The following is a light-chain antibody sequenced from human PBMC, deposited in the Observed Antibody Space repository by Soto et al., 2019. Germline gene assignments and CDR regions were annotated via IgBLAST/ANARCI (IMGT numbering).Light chain of an antibody. J-gene: IGKJ1*01. CDR3: QQRSNWPWT. V-gene: IGKV3D-20*02. Sequence: EIVFTQSPGPPSLPPGERATLSCRASQSVSSSFVAWFQQKPGQAPRLLIYGTSSRATGIPARFSGSGSGTDFSLTISSLEPEDFAVYYCQQRSNWPWTFGQGTKVDIK. CDR1: QSVSSSF. CDR2: GTS.